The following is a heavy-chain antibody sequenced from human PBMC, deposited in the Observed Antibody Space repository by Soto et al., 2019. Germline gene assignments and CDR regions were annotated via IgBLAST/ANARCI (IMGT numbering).Heavy chain of an antibody. J-gene: IGHJ4*02. CDR1: GFTFDDYA. CDR3: AKADCSGGSCYSDY. V-gene: IGHV3-9*01. D-gene: IGHD2-15*01. Sequence: EVQLVESGGGLVQPGRSLRLSCAASGFTFDDYAMHWVRQAPGKGLEWDSGISWNSGSIGYADSVKGRFTISRDNAKNSLYLQMNSLRAEDTALYYCAKADCSGGSCYSDYWGQGTLVTVSS. CDR2: ISWNSGSI.